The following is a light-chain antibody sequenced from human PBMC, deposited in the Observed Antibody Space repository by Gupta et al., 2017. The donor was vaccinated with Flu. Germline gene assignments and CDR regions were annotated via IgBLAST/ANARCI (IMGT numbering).Light chain of an antibody. V-gene: IGKV3-11*01. CDR3: QQRSNWRLI. CDR1: QGVGSY. Sequence: GESATLSCRASQGVGSYLAWYQQRPGQAPRLLIYDAVKRATGVPGRFRASGAWTDFTLTITSLVPEDFAVYYCQQRSNWRLIFGGGTKV. J-gene: IGKJ4*01. CDR2: DAV.